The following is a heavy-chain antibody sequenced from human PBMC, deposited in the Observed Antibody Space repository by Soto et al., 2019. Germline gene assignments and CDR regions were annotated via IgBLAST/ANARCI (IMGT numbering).Heavy chain of an antibody. CDR3: ARGLARQWLISLDY. D-gene: IGHD6-19*01. CDR2: IYSGGST. Sequence: EVQLVESGGGLVQPGGSLRLSCAASGFTVSSNYMSWVRQAPGKGLEWVSVIYSGGSTYYADSVKGRFTISRDNSKNPLYLQMNSLSAEDTAVYYCARGLARQWLISLDYWGQGTLVTVSS. CDR1: GFTVSSNY. J-gene: IGHJ4*02. V-gene: IGHV3-66*01.